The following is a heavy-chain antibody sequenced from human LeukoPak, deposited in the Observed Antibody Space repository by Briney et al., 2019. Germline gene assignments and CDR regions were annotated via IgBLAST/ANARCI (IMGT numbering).Heavy chain of an antibody. Sequence: GGSLRLSCAASGFTFSSYWMHWVGQPPGKGPVWVSRINSDGTTTSYADSVKGRFTVSRDNAKNTLYLQMNSLRAEDTAVYYCARVGSGGNFNWGQGTLVTVSS. V-gene: IGHV3-74*01. CDR1: GFTFSSYW. D-gene: IGHD2-15*01. CDR2: INSDGTTT. CDR3: ARVGSGGNFN. J-gene: IGHJ4*02.